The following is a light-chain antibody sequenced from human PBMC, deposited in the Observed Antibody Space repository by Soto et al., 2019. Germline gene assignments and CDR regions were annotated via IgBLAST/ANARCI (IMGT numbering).Light chain of an antibody. J-gene: IGLJ2*01. CDR2: DNS. CDR3: ATWDTSLGAEL. CDR1: VSDIGNNY. Sequence: QSVLTQPPSVSAAPGQKVTISCSGGVSDIGNNYVSWYQQLPGSAPKLLIYDNSKRPSGIPDRFFGSKSGTSATLGIPRLQTGDEADYYCATWDTSLGAELFGGGTKVTVL. V-gene: IGLV1-51*01.